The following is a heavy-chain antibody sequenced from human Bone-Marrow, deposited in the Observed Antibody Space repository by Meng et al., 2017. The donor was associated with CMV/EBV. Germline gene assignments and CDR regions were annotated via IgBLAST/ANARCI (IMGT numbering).Heavy chain of an antibody. CDR1: GGSISSGSYY. Sequence: QVQLPESGPGLVKPSQILSLTCTVSGGSISSGSYYWNWIRQSAGKGLEWIGRTHTSGNTNYNPSLKSRVTISVDTSKNQLSLKVTSVTAADTAVYYCARGDRVELEPFDYWGRGILVTVSS. D-gene: IGHD1-1*01. CDR2: THTSGNT. V-gene: IGHV4-61*02. CDR3: ARGDRVELEPFDY. J-gene: IGHJ4*02.